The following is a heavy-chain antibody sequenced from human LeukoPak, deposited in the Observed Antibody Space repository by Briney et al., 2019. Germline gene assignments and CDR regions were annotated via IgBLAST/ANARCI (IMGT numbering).Heavy chain of an antibody. Sequence: SVKVSCKASGGTFSSYAISWVRQAPGQGLEWMGGIIPIFGTANYAQKFQGRVTITTDESTSTAYMELSSLRSEDTAVYYCARDTAAVVTFGGVIPLGYWGQGTLVTVSS. CDR3: ARDTAAVVTFGGVIPLGY. D-gene: IGHD3-16*01. CDR1: GGTFSSYA. CDR2: IIPIFGTA. J-gene: IGHJ4*02. V-gene: IGHV1-69*05.